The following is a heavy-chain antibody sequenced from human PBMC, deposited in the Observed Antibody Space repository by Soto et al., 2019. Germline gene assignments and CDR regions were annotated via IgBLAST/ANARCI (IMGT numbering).Heavy chain of an antibody. CDR3: ARDPADSSAFDI. Sequence: GGSLRLSCAASGFTFSNYAMSWVRQAPGKGLEWVSAISGDGGSTYYADSVKGRFTISRDNSKNTLYLQMNSLRAEDTAVYYCARDPADSSAFDIWGQGTMVTVSS. CDR2: ISGDGGST. J-gene: IGHJ3*02. V-gene: IGHV3-23*01. D-gene: IGHD2-15*01. CDR1: GFTFSNYA.